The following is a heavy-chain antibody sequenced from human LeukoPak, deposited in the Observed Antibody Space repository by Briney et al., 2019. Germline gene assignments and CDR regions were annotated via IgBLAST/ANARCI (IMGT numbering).Heavy chain of an antibody. CDR2: ISGSGGST. CDR3: AGGYSYGYAPYYFDY. J-gene: IGHJ4*02. V-gene: IGHV3-23*01. Sequence: GSLRLSCAASGFTFSSYAMSWVRQAPGKGLEWVSAISGSGGSTYYADSVKGRFTISRDNSKNTLYLQMNSLRAEDTAVYYCAGGYSYGYAPYYFDYWGQGTLVTVSS. D-gene: IGHD5-18*01. CDR1: GFTFSSYA.